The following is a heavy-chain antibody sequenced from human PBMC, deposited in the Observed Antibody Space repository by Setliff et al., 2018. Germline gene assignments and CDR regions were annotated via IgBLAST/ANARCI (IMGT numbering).Heavy chain of an antibody. CDR2: ISSANNYL. CDR1: GFAFASHN. Sequence: GGSLRLSCAASGFAFASHNMLWVRQAPGEGLEWVAAISSANNYLVYADSVKGRFTISRDNAKNSVYLQMNSLRAEDTAIYYCATTRVWIPVLDSCGQGTLVTVSS. J-gene: IGHJ4*02. V-gene: IGHV3-21*04. CDR3: ATTRVWIPVLDS. D-gene: IGHD5-18*01.